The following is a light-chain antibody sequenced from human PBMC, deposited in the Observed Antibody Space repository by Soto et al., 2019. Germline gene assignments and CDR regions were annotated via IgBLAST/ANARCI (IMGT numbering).Light chain of an antibody. J-gene: IGKJ1*01. CDR2: DAS. Sequence: DIQMTQSPSTLSASVGDRVTITCRASQSISSWLAWYQQKPWKAPKLLIYDASSLESGVPSRFSGSGSGTEFTLTISSLQPDDFATYYCQQYNSYSPWTFGQGTKVDNK. V-gene: IGKV1-5*01. CDR3: QQYNSYSPWT. CDR1: QSISSW.